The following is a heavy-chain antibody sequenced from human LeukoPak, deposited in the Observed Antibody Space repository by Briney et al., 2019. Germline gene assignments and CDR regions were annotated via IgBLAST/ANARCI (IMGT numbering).Heavy chain of an antibody. CDR1: GESFRAYY. Sequence: SETLSLTCAVYGESFRAYYWTWLRQPPGKWLEWIGEISHSGNINYNPSLKSRVTISVDTSKNQFSLRLSSVTAADTAVYYCARGDYGNQRSNNWFDPWGQGTLVTVSS. CDR3: ARGDYGNQRSNNWFDP. CDR2: ISHSGNI. D-gene: IGHD4-11*01. V-gene: IGHV4-34*01. J-gene: IGHJ5*02.